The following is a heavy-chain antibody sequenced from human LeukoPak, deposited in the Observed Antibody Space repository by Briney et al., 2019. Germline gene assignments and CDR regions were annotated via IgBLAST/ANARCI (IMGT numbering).Heavy chain of an antibody. CDR3: ARHQRGYYYYYYMDV. CDR1: GYSISSGYY. CDR2: IYHSGST. V-gene: IGHV4-38-2*01. Sequence: SETLSLTCAVSGYSISSGYYWGWIRQPPGKGLEWIGSIYHSGSTYYNPSLKSRVTISVDTSKNQFSLKLSSVTAADTAVYYCARHQRGYYYYYYMDVWGKGTTATVSS. J-gene: IGHJ6*03.